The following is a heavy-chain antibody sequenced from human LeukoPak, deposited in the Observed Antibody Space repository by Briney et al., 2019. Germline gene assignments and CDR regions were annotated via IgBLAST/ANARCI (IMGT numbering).Heavy chain of an antibody. D-gene: IGHD2-2*01. CDR1: GYSFTNYG. CDR2: ISAYNGNT. Sequence: ASVKVSCKASGYSFTNYGITWVRQAPGQGLEWMGWISAYNGNTNYAQKFQGRVTITTDESTSTAYMELSSLRSEDTAVYYCASRSGYRSSEKDQLDYWGQGTLVTVSS. V-gene: IGHV1-18*01. CDR3: ASRSGYRSSEKDQLDY. J-gene: IGHJ4*02.